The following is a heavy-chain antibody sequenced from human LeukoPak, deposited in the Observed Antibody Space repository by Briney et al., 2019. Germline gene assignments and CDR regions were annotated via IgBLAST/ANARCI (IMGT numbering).Heavy chain of an antibody. CDR1: GFTFSSYE. CDR2: ISSSGSTI. CDR3: ARDRVAVAGIFRRDWFDP. V-gene: IGHV3-48*03. Sequence: GGSLRLSCAASGFTFSSYEMNWVRQAPGKGLEWVSYISSSGSTIYYADSVKGRFTISRDNAKNSLYLQMNSLRAEDTAVYYCARDRVAVAGIFRRDWFDPWGQGTLVTVSS. D-gene: IGHD6-19*01. J-gene: IGHJ5*02.